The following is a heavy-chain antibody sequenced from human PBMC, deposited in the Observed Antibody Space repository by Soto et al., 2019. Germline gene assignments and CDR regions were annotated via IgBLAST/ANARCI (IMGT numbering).Heavy chain of an antibody. CDR1: GGSISSSNW. D-gene: IGHD6-6*01. J-gene: IGHJ4*02. CDR2: IYHSGST. V-gene: IGHV4-4*02. Sequence: QVQLQESGPGLVKPSGTLSLTCTVSGGSISSSNWWIWVRQPPGKGLEWIGEIYHSGSTNYNPSLKSRVTISVDKAKHQFSLRLSSVTAADTAVYYCARSIADRTPDGFDYWGQGTLVTVSS. CDR3: ARSIADRTPDGFDY.